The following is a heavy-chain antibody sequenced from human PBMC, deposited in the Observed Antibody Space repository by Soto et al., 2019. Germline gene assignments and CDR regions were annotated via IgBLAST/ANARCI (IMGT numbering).Heavy chain of an antibody. CDR1: GFPFSSYG. J-gene: IGHJ4*02. Sequence: GGSLRLSCAPPGFPFSSYGMHWARQAPGKGLEWVAVIWYEGSNKYYADSVKGRFTISRDNSKNTLYLQMNSLRAEDTAVYYCARVTMIAGFDYWGQGTLVTVSS. CDR3: ARVTMIAGFDY. D-gene: IGHD3-22*01. V-gene: IGHV3-33*01. CDR2: IWYEGSNK.